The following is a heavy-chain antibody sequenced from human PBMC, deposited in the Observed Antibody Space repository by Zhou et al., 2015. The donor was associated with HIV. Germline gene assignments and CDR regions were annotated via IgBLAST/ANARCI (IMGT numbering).Heavy chain of an antibody. V-gene: IGHV3-30*02. Sequence: QVQLVESGGRRGPAWGGSLRLSCATSGFLFDDFGIHWVRQAPGKGLDWVSFVRFDGTHKYHAASVRGRFTVDIDTSNNNLYLQLNSLRPEDTGVYFCARLDGDIDYWGQGTLVTVSS. D-gene: IGHD3-10*01. J-gene: IGHJ4*02. CDR1: GFLFDDFG. CDR2: VRFDGTHK. CDR3: ARLDGDIDY.